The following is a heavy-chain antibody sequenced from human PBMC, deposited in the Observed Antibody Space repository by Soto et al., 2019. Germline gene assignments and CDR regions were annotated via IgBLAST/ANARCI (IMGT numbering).Heavy chain of an antibody. D-gene: IGHD6-19*01. CDR3: ARGGASVAAYTVDY. Sequence: EVQLVESGGGLVQPGGSLRLSCAASGFTFSTYWMSWVRQAPGKGLEWVANIKRDGSDKFYVDSVKGRFTVSRDNAWNSLFLQMSSLRADDTAVYYCARGGASVAAYTVDYWGRGTLVTVSS. V-gene: IGHV3-7*03. CDR1: GFTFSTYW. CDR2: IKRDGSDK. J-gene: IGHJ4*02.